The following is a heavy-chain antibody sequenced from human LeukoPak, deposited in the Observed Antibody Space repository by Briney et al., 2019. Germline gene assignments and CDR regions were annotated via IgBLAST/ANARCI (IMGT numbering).Heavy chain of an antibody. CDR1: GFTFSSYW. D-gene: IGHD6-19*01. CDR3: AQGFSSGWYPY. Sequence: PGGSLRLSCAASGFTFSSYWMTWVRQAPGKGLEWISAISLNGETTWYADSVKGRFIISRDNSKNTLYLQLTSLRAEDTAVYYCAQGFSSGWYPYWGQGSLVSVSS. V-gene: IGHV3-23*01. J-gene: IGHJ4*02. CDR2: ISLNGETT.